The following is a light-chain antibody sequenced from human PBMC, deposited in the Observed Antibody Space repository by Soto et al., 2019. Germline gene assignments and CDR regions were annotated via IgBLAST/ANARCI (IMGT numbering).Light chain of an antibody. CDR2: AVS. V-gene: IGLV2-14*01. Sequence: QSALTQPASVSGSPGQSITISCTGTSSDIGGYNYVSWYQQYPGKAPRLLIYAVSNRPSGVSDRFSGSKSGNTASLTISGLPAEDEDHYYCCSYGGRILVIFGEGTKLTVL. J-gene: IGLJ2*01. CDR1: SSDIGGYNY. CDR3: CSYGGRILVI.